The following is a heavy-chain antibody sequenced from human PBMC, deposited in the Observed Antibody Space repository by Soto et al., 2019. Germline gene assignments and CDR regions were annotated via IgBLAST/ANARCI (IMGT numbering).Heavy chain of an antibody. CDR2: ISSSSSYI. D-gene: IGHD5-18*01. Sequence: GGSLRLSCAASGFTFSSYSMNWVRQAPGKGLEWVSSISSSSSYIYYADSVKGRFTISRDNAKTSLYLQMNSLRAEDTAVYYCASDAVGYSYGPLYFDYWGQGTLVTVSS. J-gene: IGHJ4*02. CDR1: GFTFSSYS. V-gene: IGHV3-21*01. CDR3: ASDAVGYSYGPLYFDY.